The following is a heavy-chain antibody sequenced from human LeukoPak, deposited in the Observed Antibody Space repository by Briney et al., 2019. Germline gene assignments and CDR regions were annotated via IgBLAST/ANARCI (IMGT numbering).Heavy chain of an antibody. J-gene: IGHJ3*01. CDR1: GFTLSFAP. D-gene: IGHD5-24*01. Sequence: GGSVRLSCAPSGFTLSFAPVMGARGSPGGAVECVSLIGGSGESTYYAGSVKRRFTICRDNSKNTLSLQMNSLRVEDTAMYFCAKDIQLSTWGVGAMVTVSS. V-gene: IGHV3-23*01. CDR3: AKDIQLST. CDR2: IGGSGEST.